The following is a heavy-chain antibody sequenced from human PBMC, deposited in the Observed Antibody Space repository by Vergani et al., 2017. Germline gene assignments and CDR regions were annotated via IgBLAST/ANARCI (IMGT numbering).Heavy chain of an antibody. J-gene: IGHJ5*02. CDR3: ARRRHSGSEFWAPNGSDP. V-gene: IGHV5-51*03. D-gene: IGHD3-10*01. CDR1: GDTFNNYW. CDR2: IYPLNSET. Sequence: EVQLIQSGTEVRKPGESLKISCTDSGDTFNNYWIGWLRQMPGKGLGWMAVIYPLNSETVYSPSFQGQVTISADKSINTAYLQWSSLKATDTAMYYCARRRHSGSEFWAPNGSDPGGQGTLVTVSS.